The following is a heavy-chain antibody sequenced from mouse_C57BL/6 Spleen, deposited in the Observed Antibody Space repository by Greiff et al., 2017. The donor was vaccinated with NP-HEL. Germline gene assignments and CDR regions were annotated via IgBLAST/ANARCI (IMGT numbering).Heavy chain of an antibody. Sequence: EVKVVESGGGLVKPGGSLKLSCAASGFTFSDYGMHWVRQAPEKGLEWVAYISSGSSTIYYADTVKGRFTISRDNAKNTLFLQMTSLRSEDTAMYYCARGRSNYFGFYYAMDYWGQGTSVTVSS. J-gene: IGHJ4*01. CDR1: GFTFSDYG. CDR2: ISSGSSTI. CDR3: ARGRSNYFGFYYAMDY. V-gene: IGHV5-17*01. D-gene: IGHD2-5*01.